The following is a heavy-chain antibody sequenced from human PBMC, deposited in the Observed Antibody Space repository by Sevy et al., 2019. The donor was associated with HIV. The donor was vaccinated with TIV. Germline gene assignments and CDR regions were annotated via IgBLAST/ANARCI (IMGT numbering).Heavy chain of an antibody. CDR2: ICYNGHI. Sequence: SETLSHTCTVSGGSITSLYWNWIRQPPGKGLEWIANICYNGHINYNPSLKSRVTLSLDTSKNQFSLRLSSVTAADTAMYYCAGENAWGRGYSWGQGTLVTVSS. V-gene: IGHV4-59*08. D-gene: IGHD1-26*01. CDR3: AGENAWGRGYS. J-gene: IGHJ4*02. CDR1: GGSITSLY.